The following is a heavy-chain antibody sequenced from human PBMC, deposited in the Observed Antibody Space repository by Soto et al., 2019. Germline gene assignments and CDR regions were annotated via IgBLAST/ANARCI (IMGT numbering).Heavy chain of an antibody. D-gene: IGHD3-22*01. J-gene: IGHJ5*02. CDR1: GGSISSGDYY. Sequence: SETLSLTCTVSGGSISSGDYYWSWIRQPPGKGLEWIGYIYYSGSTYYNPSLKSRVTISVDTSKNQFSLKLSSVTAADTAVYYCARQYYYDSSGYYFWGSWFDPWGQGTLVTVSS. V-gene: IGHV4-30-4*01. CDR3: ARQYYYDSSGYYFWGSWFDP. CDR2: IYYSGST.